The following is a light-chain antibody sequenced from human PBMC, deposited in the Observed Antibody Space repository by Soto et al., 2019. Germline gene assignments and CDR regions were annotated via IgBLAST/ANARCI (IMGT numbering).Light chain of an antibody. CDR2: AAS. Sequence: DSKLTRSPSTLSGYLGNRVRITCRASQTISSWLAWYQQKPGKAPKVLIYAASILPSGVPSRFSGGGSGTDFTLTINSLQPEDFATYYCQQSSNTPYPLGHGAKV. V-gene: IGKV1-39*01. J-gene: IGKJ2*01. CDR1: QTISSW. CDR3: QQSSNTPYP.